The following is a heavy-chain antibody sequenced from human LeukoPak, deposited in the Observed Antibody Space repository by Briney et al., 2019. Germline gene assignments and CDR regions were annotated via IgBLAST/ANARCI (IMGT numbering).Heavy chain of an antibody. Sequence: PGGSLRLSCAASGFIVNDNYMTWVRQAPGKGLEWVSIIYSGGNTNDADSVKGRFTISRDNSKNTVYLQMSSLRPEDTAVYYCARFPCGGSPHYFDYWGQGTLVTVSS. V-gene: IGHV3-66*02. CDR2: IYSGGNT. J-gene: IGHJ4*02. D-gene: IGHD4-23*01. CDR1: GFIVNDNY. CDR3: ARFPCGGSPHYFDY.